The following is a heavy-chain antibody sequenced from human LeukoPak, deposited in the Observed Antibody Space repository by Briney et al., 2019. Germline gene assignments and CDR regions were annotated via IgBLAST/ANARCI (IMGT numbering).Heavy chain of an antibody. D-gene: IGHD1-26*01. CDR2: ISSNGGST. J-gene: IGHJ4*02. CDR3: VKVSSGSYSYYFNY. V-gene: IGHV3-64D*09. CDR1: GFTFSNYA. Sequence: PGGSLRLSCSASGFTFSNYAMHWVRQAPGKGLEYVSAISSNGGSTYYADSVKGRFTISRDNSKNTLYLQMSSLRAEDTAVYYCVKVSSGSYSYYFNYWGQGTLVTVSS.